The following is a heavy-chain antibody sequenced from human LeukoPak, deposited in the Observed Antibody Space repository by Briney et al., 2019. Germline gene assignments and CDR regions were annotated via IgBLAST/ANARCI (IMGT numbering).Heavy chain of an antibody. V-gene: IGHV1-18*01. J-gene: IGHJ5*02. CDR1: GYTFTNFG. CDR2: ISAYNGNT. D-gene: IGHD5-18*01. CDR3: ASGYSYGYEGYNWFDP. Sequence: ASVKVSCKASGYTFTNFGISWVRQAPGQGLEWMGWISAYNGNTNYAQKLQGRVTMTTDTSTSTAYMELRSLRSDDTAVYYCASGYSYGYEGYNWFDPWGQGTLVTVSS.